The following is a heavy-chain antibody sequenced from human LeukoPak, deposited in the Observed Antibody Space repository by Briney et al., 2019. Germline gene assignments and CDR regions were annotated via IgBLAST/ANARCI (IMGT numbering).Heavy chain of an antibody. CDR1: GFTFRSYA. D-gene: IGHD6-13*01. CDR3: ARDAYSSSWYPDY. CDR2: ISYDGSK. J-gene: IGHJ4*02. Sequence: PGGSLRLSCAASGFTFRSYAMHWVRQVPGKGLEWVAFISYDGSKHFADSVKGRFTISRNNSKNTLYLQMNSLRAEDTALYYCARDAYSSSWYPDYWGQGTLVTVSS. V-gene: IGHV3-30*04.